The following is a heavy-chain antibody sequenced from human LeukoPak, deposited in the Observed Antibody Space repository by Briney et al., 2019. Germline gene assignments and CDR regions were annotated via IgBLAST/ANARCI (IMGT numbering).Heavy chain of an antibody. Sequence: GESLKISSKGSGYSFTSYWIGWVRQMPGKGLGWVGIIYPGDSDTRYSPSFQGQVTISADKSITTAYLQWSSLKAADTAMYYCARLAIEYTSSSPFDYWGQGTLVTVSS. J-gene: IGHJ4*02. CDR1: GYSFTSYW. CDR3: ARLAIEYTSSSPFDY. V-gene: IGHV5-51*01. D-gene: IGHD6-6*01. CDR2: IYPGDSDT.